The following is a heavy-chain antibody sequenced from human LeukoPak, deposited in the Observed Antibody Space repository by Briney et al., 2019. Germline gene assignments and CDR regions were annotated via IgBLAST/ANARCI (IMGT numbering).Heavy chain of an antibody. V-gene: IGHV3-7*01. J-gene: IGHJ4*02. CDR2: IKGDGSQK. D-gene: IGHD2-15*01. CDR1: GFTFSNYW. Sequence: GGSLRLSCAASGFTFSNYWMTWVRQAPGKGPEWVANIKGDGSQKYHVDSVKGRFTISRDNAKNSLYLQMNSLRAEDTAVYYCARDLCSGGRCSDYWGQGTLVTVSS. CDR3: ARDLCSGGRCSDY.